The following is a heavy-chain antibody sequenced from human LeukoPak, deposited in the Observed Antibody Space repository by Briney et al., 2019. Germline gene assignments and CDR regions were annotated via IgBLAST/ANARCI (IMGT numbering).Heavy chain of an antibody. J-gene: IGHJ4*02. CDR1: GFTVSSNY. V-gene: IGHV3-53*01. CDR2: IYSGGST. CDR3: AKGKGYSSSWYGY. D-gene: IGHD6-13*01. Sequence: PGGSLRLSCAASGFTVSSNYMSWVRQAPGKGLEWVSVIYSGGSTYYADSVKGRFTISRDNSKNTLYLQMNSLRAEDTAVYYCAKGKGYSSSWYGYWGQGTLVTVSS.